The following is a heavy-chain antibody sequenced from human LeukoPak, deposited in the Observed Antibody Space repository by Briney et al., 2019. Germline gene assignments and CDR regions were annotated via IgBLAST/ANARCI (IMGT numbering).Heavy chain of an antibody. V-gene: IGHV4-38-2*02. CDR2: IHHSGSA. Sequence: SETLSLTCRVSGYSICRGYYWGWIRQPPGQGLEWIGSIHHSGSAYYKSSLKRRVTISVDTSRNQFSMKLSSVTAADTAVYYCARLPHCPGGKCRDGGVHIDYWGQGTLVTVSS. J-gene: IGHJ4*02. CDR3: ARLPHCPGGKCRDGGVHIDY. CDR1: GYSICRGYY. D-gene: IGHD2-8*02.